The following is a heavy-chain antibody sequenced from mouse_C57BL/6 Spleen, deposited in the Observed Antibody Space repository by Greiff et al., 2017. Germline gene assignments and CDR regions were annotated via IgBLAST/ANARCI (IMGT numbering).Heavy chain of an antibody. D-gene: IGHD4-1*01. V-gene: IGHV5-9-1*02. CDR2: ISSGGDYT. Sequence: DVKLVESGDGLVKPGGSLKLSCADSGFTFSSYAMSWVRQTPEKRLEWVAYISSGGDYTYYADTVKGRYTISRDNSRNTLYLQMSSLKSEDTAMYYCTRDRLGPFAYWGQGTLVTVSA. J-gene: IGHJ3*01. CDR1: GFTFSSYA. CDR3: TRDRLGPFAY.